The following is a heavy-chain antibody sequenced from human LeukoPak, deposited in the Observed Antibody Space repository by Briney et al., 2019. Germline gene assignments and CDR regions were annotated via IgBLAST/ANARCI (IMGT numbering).Heavy chain of an antibody. V-gene: IGHV4-31*03. J-gene: IGHJ4*02. CDR3: ARSAGVNYFDY. D-gene: IGHD7-27*01. CDR2: IYYSEST. Sequence: SETLSLTCTVFGGSISSGNYYWNWFRQHPGKGLEWIGYIYYSESTYSNPSLKSRVTISIDTSNNQFSLKLSSVTVADTAVYFCARSAGVNYFDYWGQGTLVTVSS. CDR1: GGSISSGNYY.